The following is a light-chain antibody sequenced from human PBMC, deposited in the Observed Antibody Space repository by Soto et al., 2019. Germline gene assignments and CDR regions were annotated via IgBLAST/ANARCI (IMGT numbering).Light chain of an antibody. CDR2: GAS. CDR1: QSVSSY. Sequence: DIVLTQSPGTRSLSPGQTSTLSYSASQSVSSYLAWYQQKPGQAPRLLIYGASSRATGIPDRFSGSGSGTEFTLTISSLQSEDFAVYYCQQYHNWPITFGQGTRLEIK. CDR3: QQYHNWPIT. V-gene: IGKV3D-15*01. J-gene: IGKJ5*01.